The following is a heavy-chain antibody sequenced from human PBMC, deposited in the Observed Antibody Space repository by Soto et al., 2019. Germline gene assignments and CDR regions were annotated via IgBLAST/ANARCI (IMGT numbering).Heavy chain of an antibody. D-gene: IGHD7-27*01. CDR2: IGGTDGDSAGVP. CDR1: GFILNNYA. J-gene: IGHJ3*01. V-gene: IGHV3-23*01. Sequence: VQLLESGGDLVQPGGSLRLSCVASGFILNNYAMSWVRQAPGKGLEWVSTIGGTDGDSAGVPWYEDSVKGRLTIPRDSLANTLFMHIPNLRAGYSALYYCVKRGRNWGAFDFWGQGTTVVFSS. CDR3: VKRGRNWGAFDF.